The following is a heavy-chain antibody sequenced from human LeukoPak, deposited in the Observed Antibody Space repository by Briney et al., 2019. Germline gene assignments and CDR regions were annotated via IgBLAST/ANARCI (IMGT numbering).Heavy chain of an antibody. CDR1: GYTFSGYF. V-gene: IGHV1-2*02. CDR2: INPNSGDT. Sequence: ASVTVSCKASGYTFSGYFMHWVRQAPGQGLEWMGWINPNSGDTNYAQKFQGRVTMTRDTSSSTAYMELSRLRSDETAVYYCESRGRSGTYDFDYWGQGTLVTVSS. D-gene: IGHD3-10*01. CDR3: ESRGRSGTYDFDY. J-gene: IGHJ4*02.